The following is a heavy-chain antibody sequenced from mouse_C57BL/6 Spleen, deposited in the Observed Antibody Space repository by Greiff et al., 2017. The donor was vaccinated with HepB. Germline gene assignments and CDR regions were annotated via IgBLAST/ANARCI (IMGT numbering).Heavy chain of an antibody. CDR2: SRNKANDYTT. V-gene: IGHV7-1*01. CDR1: GFTFSDFY. Sequence: EVMLVESGGGLVQSGRSLRLSCATSGFTFSDFYMEWVRQAPGKGLEWIAASRNKANDYTTEYSASVKGRFIVSRDTSQSILYLQMNALRAEDTAIYYCARDGYSPFAYWGRGTLVTVSA. J-gene: IGHJ3*01. D-gene: IGHD2-12*01. CDR3: ARDGYSPFAY.